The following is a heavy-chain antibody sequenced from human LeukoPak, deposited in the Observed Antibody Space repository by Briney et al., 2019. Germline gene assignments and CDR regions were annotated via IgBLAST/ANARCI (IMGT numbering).Heavy chain of an antibody. D-gene: IGHD2-8*02. CDR2: IYHSGST. J-gene: IGHJ5*02. V-gene: IGHV4-38-2*01. Sequence: SETLPLTCAVSGYSICSGYYWGWIRQPPGKGLEWIGSIYHSGSTYYNPSLKSRVTISVDTSKNQFSLKLSSVTAADTAVYYCARVSTGWFDPWGQGTLVTVSS. CDR1: GYSICSGYY. CDR3: ARVSTGWFDP.